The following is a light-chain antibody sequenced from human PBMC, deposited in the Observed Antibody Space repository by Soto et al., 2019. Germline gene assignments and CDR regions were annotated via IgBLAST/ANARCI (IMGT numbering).Light chain of an antibody. CDR2: GAS. CDR3: QQYNNWPRE. Sequence: EIVMTQSPATLSLSPGERATLSCRASQSVSSNLAWYQQKPGQAPTLLIYGASTRATGIPARFSGSGSGTEFTLTISSLQSEDFAVYYCQQYNNWPREFGQGTKVEIK. V-gene: IGKV3-15*01. J-gene: IGKJ1*01. CDR1: QSVSSN.